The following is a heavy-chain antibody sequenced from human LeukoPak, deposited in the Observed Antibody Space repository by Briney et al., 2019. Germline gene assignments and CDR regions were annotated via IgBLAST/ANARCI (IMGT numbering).Heavy chain of an antibody. D-gene: IGHD3-10*01. Sequence: GESLKISCKGSGYSFISYWIGWVRQMPGKGLEWMGIIYPGDSDTRYSPSFQGQVTISADKSISTAYLQWSSLKASDTAMYYCARHRGEPWFGEADYYYYYMDVWGKGTTVTISS. CDR2: IYPGDSDT. J-gene: IGHJ6*03. CDR1: GYSFISYW. CDR3: ARHRGEPWFGEADYYYYYMDV. V-gene: IGHV5-51*01.